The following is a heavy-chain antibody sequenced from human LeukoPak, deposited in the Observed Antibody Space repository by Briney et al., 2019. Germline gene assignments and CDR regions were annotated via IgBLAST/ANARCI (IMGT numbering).Heavy chain of an antibody. D-gene: IGHD2-21*01. CDR1: GFTFSSYS. CDR3: AGDFSQSRNSDY. CDR2: ITGSSDFM. J-gene: IGHJ4*02. V-gene: IGHV3-21*01. Sequence: GGSLRLSCAASGFTFSSYSMNWVRQAPGKGLEWVSSITGSSDFMYYADSVKGRFTISRDNARNSLYLQMNSLRAEDTAVYYCAGDFSQSRNSDYWGQGTRVTVSS.